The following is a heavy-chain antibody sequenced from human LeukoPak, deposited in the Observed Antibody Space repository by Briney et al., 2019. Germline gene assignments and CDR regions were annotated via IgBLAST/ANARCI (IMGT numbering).Heavy chain of an antibody. CDR3: ARDLTYCSGGSCYRDDAFDI. D-gene: IGHD2-15*01. Sequence: SETLSLTCAVSGGSISSGGYSWSWIRQPPGKGLEWIGYIYHSGSTYYNPSLKSRVTISVDRSKNQFTLKLSSVTAADTAVYYCARDLTYCSGGSCYRDDAFDIWGQGTMVTVSS. J-gene: IGHJ3*02. V-gene: IGHV4-30-2*01. CDR1: GGSISSGGYS. CDR2: IYHSGST.